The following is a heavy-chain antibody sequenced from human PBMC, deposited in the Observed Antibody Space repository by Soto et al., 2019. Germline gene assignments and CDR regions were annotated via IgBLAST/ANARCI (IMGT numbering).Heavy chain of an antibody. CDR2: TYYRSKWYN. V-gene: IGHV6-1*01. CDR3: ARDPSYSSTPSVYYYYGMDV. J-gene: IGHJ6*02. CDR1: GDSVSSNSAA. Sequence: SQTLSLTCAISGDSVSSNSAAWNWIRQSPSRGLEWLGRTYYRSKWYNDYAVSVKSRITINPDTSKNQFSLQLNSVTPEDTAVYYCARDPSYSSTPSVYYYYGMDVWGQGTKVTVYS. D-gene: IGHD6-13*01.